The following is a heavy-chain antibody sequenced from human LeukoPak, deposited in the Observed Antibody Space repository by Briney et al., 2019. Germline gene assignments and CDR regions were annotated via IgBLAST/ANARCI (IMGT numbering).Heavy chain of an antibody. CDR2: MNPNSGNT. D-gene: IGHD2-2*01. Sequence: ASVKVSCKASGYTFTSYDINWVRQATGQGLEWMGWMNPNSGNTGYAQKFQGRVTMTRNTSISIAYMELSSLRSEDTAVYYCARVVPAAKVGLGHGWFDPWGQGTLVTVSS. CDR3: ARVVPAAKVGLGHGWFDP. CDR1: GYTFTSYD. J-gene: IGHJ5*02. V-gene: IGHV1-8*01.